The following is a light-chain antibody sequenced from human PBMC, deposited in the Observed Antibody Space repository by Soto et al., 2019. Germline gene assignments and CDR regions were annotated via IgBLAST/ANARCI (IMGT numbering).Light chain of an antibody. CDR1: QSVSRY. V-gene: IGKV3-11*01. CDR3: HQRDHGGT. J-gene: IGKJ3*01. CDR2: DAS. Sequence: EVVLTQSPATLSLSPGERATLSCRASQSVSRYLAWYQQKPGQAPRLLIYDASNRATGIPARFSGSGSGTDCTLTISSLEPEYFAVYYCHQRDHGGTFGPGTKVDIK.